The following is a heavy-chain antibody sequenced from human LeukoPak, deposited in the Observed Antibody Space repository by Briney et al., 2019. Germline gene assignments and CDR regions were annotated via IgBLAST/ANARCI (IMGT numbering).Heavy chain of an antibody. CDR3: ARDLPLVRGVTPDAIDP. V-gene: IGHV1-18*01. CDR1: GYTFTSYG. Sequence: ASEKVSCKASGYTFTSYGISWVRQAPGQGLEWMGWISAYNGNTNYAQKLQGRVTMTTDTSTSTAYMELRSLRSDDTAVYYCARDLPLVRGVTPDAIDPWGQGTLVTVSS. J-gene: IGHJ5*02. D-gene: IGHD3-10*01. CDR2: ISAYNGNT.